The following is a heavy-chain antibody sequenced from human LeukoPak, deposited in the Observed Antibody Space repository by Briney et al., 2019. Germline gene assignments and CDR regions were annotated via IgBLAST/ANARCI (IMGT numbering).Heavy chain of an antibody. CDR1: GGSFSGYY. CDR3: ARDRGSGSYDAFDI. D-gene: IGHD1-26*01. V-gene: IGHV4-34*01. CDR2: INHSGST. Sequence: TSETLSLTCAVYGGSFSGYYWSWIRQPPGKELEWIGEINHSGSTNYNPSLKSRVTISVDTSKNQFSLKLSSVTAADTAVYYCARDRGSGSYDAFDIWGQGTMVTVSS. J-gene: IGHJ3*02.